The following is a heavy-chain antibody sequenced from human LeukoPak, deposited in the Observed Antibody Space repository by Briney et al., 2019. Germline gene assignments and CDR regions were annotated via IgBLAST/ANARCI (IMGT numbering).Heavy chain of an antibody. V-gene: IGHV4-34*01. J-gene: IGHJ4*02. CDR1: GGSFSGYY. CDR3: ARGSSNIAVAGTLDY. D-gene: IGHD6-19*01. Sequence: SETLSLTCAVYGGSFSGYYWSWIRQPPGKGLEWIGEINHSGSTNYNPSLKSRVTISVDTSKNQFSLKLSSVTAADTAVYYCARGSSNIAVAGTLDYWGQGTLVTVSS. CDR2: INHSGST.